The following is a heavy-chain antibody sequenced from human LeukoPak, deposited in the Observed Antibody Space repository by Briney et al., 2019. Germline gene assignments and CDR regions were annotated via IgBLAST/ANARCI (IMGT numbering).Heavy chain of an antibody. J-gene: IGHJ4*02. CDR2: MNPNSGNT. CDR3: ARGNYDFWSGSRHFDY. D-gene: IGHD3-3*01. V-gene: IGHV1-8*03. CDR1: GYTFTSYD. Sequence: GASVKVSCKASGYTFTSYDINWVRQATGQGLEWMGWMNPNSGNTGYAQKFQGRVTITRNTSISTAYMELSSLRSEDTAVYYCARGNYDFWSGSRHFDYWGQGTLVTVSS.